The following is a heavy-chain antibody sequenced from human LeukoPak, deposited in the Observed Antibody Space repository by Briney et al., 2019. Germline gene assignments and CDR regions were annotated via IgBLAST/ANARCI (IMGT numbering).Heavy chain of an antibody. D-gene: IGHD5-18*01. CDR2: INPNSGGT. CDR3: ARGEGYSYLLGNFDY. V-gene: IGHV1-2*02. CDR1: GYTFTGYH. J-gene: IGHJ4*02. Sequence: GASVKVSCKASGYTFTGYHMHWVRQAPGQGLEWMGWINPNSGGTNYAQKFQGRVTMTRDTSISTAYMELSRLRSDDTAVYYCARGEGYSYLLGNFDYWGQGTLVTVSS.